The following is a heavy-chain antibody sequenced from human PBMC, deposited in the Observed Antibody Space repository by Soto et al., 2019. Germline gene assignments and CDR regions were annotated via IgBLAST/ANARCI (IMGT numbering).Heavy chain of an antibody. Sequence: SETLSLTCTVSGGSISRYYWNWIRQPPGKGLEWIGYIYYSGSTNYNPSLKSRVTISVDTSKNQFSLKLSSVTAADTAVYYCARDPGSGSYYGWFDLWGQGTLVT. CDR2: IYYSGST. V-gene: IGHV4-59*01. J-gene: IGHJ5*02. D-gene: IGHD3-10*01. CDR3: ARDPGSGSYYGWFDL. CDR1: GGSISRYY.